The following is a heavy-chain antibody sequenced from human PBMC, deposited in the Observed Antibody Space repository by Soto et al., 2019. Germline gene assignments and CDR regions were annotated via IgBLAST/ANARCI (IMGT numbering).Heavy chain of an antibody. CDR1: GYSFTSYW. D-gene: IGHD4-17*01. CDR3: ARRATVTPYTYYYYYGMDV. J-gene: IGHJ6*02. Sequence: GESLKISCKGSGYSFTSYWISWVRQMPGKGLEWMGRIDPSDSYTNYSPSFQGHVTISADKSISTAYLQWSSLKASDTAMYYCARRATVTPYTYYYYYGMDVWGQGTTVTVSS. CDR2: IDPSDSYT. V-gene: IGHV5-10-1*01.